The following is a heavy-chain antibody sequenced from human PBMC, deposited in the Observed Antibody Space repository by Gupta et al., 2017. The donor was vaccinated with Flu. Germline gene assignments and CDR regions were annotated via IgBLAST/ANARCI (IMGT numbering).Heavy chain of an antibody. CDR1: GYTFTGYY. J-gene: IGHJ3*02. V-gene: IGHV1-2*02. D-gene: IGHD3-22*01. Sequence: QVQLVQSGAEVKKPGASVKVSCKASGYTFTGYYMHWVRQAPGPGFEWMGWINPNSGGTNYAQKFQGRVTMTRDTSISTAYMELSRLRSDDTAVYYCARAGDYYDSSGYRPLGAFDIWGQVTMVTVAS. CDR2: INPNSGGT. CDR3: ARAGDYYDSSGYRPLGAFDI.